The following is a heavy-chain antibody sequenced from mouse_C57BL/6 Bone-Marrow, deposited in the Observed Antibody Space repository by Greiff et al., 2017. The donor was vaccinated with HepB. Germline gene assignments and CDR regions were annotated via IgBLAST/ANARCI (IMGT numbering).Heavy chain of an antibody. D-gene: IGHD2-1*01. CDR3: VRLGIYYGNLGWYFDV. J-gene: IGHJ1*03. CDR1: GFSFNTYA. CDR2: IRSKSNNYAT. Sequence: DVQLVESGGGLVQPKGSLKLSCAASGFSFNTYAMNWVRQAPGKGLEWVARIRSKSNNYATYYADSVKDRFTISRDDSESMLYLQMNNLKTEDTAMYYCVRLGIYYGNLGWYFDVWGTGTTVTVSS. V-gene: IGHV10-1*01.